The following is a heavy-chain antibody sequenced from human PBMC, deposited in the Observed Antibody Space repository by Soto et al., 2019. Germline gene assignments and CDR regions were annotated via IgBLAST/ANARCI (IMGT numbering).Heavy chain of an antibody. CDR3: AREHDGSGSNHGDC. D-gene: IGHD3-10*01. CDR2: ISGSGDTP. V-gene: IGHV3-23*01. Sequence: PGGSLRLSCAASGFTFNNYAMSWVRQAPGKGLEWVSSISGSGDTPYYADSVRGRFTISRDNAKNTLYLQMDSLTAEDTAIYFCAREHDGSGSNHGDCWGPGNLVTVSS. J-gene: IGHJ4*02. CDR1: GFTFNNYA.